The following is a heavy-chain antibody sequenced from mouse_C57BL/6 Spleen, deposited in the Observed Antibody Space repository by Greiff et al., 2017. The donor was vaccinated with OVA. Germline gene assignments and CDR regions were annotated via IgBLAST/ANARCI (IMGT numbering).Heavy chain of an antibody. Sequence: VQLQQSGPELVKPGASVKISCKASGYTFTDYYMNWVKQSHGKSLEWIGDINPNNGGTSYNQKFKGKATLTVDKSSSTAYMELRSLTSEDSAVYYCAQEKKTSYGSSPWFAYWGQGTLVTVSA. J-gene: IGHJ3*01. V-gene: IGHV1-26*01. CDR3: AQEKKTSYGSSPWFAY. CDR2: INPNNGGT. D-gene: IGHD1-1*01. CDR1: GYTFTDYY.